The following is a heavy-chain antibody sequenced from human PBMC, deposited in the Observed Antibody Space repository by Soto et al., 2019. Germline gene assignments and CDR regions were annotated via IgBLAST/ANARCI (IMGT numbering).Heavy chain of an antibody. CDR3: ARAPYYYDSSGYYSFDY. CDR2: IIPIFGTA. CDR1: GGTFSSYA. J-gene: IGHJ4*02. Sequence: GASVKVSCKASGGTFSSYAISWVRQAPGQGPEWMGGIIPIFGTANYAQKFQGRVTITADESTSTAYMELSSLRSEDTAVYYCARAPYYYDSSGYYSFDYWGQGTLVTVSS. V-gene: IGHV1-69*13. D-gene: IGHD3-22*01.